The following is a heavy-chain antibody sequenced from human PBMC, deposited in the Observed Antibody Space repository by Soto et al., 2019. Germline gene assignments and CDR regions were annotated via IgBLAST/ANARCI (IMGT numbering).Heavy chain of an antibody. V-gene: IGHV4-59*01. D-gene: IGHD3-10*01. CDR3: ARVWGGAFDI. J-gene: IGHJ3*02. CDR1: GGSISNDY. Sequence: SETLSLTCSLAGGSISNDYCGCIRQPAGKGLEWIGYIYYSGSTNYNPSLKSRVTISVDTSKNQFSLKLSSVTAADTAVYYCARVWGGAFDIWGQGTMVTVSS. CDR2: IYYSGST.